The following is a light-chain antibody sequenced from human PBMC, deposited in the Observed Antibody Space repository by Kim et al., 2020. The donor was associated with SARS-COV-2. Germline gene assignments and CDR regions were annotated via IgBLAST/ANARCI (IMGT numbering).Light chain of an antibody. V-gene: IGKV1-8*01. Sequence: ASTGDRVTITCRASQGISSYLAWYQQKPGKAPKLLIYAASTLQSGVPSRFSGSGSGTDFTITISCLQSEDFATYYCQQYYSYPPTFGGGTKVDIK. CDR3: QQYYSYPPT. CDR1: QGISSY. J-gene: IGKJ4*01. CDR2: AAS.